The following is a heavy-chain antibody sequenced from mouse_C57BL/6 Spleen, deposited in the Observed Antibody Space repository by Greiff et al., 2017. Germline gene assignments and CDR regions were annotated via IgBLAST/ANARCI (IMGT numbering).Heavy chain of an antibody. CDR2: IDPSDSYT. CDR1: GYTFTSYW. CDR3: ARGGLAWDAMDY. Sequence: QVQLQQPGAELVRPGTSVKLSCKASGYTFTSYWMHWVKQRPGQGLEWIGVIDPSDSYTNYNQKFKGKATLTVDTSSSTAYMQLSSLTSEDSAVYYCARGGLAWDAMDYWGQGTSVTVSS. J-gene: IGHJ4*01. D-gene: IGHD4-1*01. V-gene: IGHV1-59*01.